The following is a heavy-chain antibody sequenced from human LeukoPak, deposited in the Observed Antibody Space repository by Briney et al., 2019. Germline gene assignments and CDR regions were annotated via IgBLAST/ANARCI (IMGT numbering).Heavy chain of an antibody. CDR1: GGSISSYY. V-gene: IGHV4-59*01. Sequence: SETLSLTCTVSGGSISSYYWSWIRQPPGKGLEWIGYIYYSGSTNYNPSLKSRVTISVDTSKNQFSLKLSSVTAADTAVYYCARGTYDYVWGSYRYHPFDYWGQGTLVTVSS. D-gene: IGHD3-16*02. J-gene: IGHJ4*02. CDR2: IYYSGST. CDR3: ARGTYDYVWGSYRYHPFDY.